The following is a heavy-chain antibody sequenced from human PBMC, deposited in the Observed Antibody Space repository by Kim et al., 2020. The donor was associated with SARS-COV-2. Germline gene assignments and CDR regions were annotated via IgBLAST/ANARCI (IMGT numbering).Heavy chain of an antibody. CDR1: GFTFTSYS. D-gene: IGHD3-16*01. V-gene: IGHV3-21*01. Sequence: GGSLRLSCAASGFTFTSYSMNWVRQAPGKGLEWVSSISSSSSYRYYADSVKGRFTISRDNAQNSLYLQMDSLRAEDTAVYYCGRIGLGSHHFDNWGQGTLVAVSS. J-gene: IGHJ4*02. CDR2: ISSSSSYR. CDR3: GRIGLGSHHFDN.